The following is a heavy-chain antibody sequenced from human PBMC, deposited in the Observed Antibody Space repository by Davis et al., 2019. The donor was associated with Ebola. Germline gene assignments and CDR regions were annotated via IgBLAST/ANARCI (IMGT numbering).Heavy chain of an antibody. CDR3: ARAQFPTTSDH. Sequence: AASVKVSCKASGYTFTSYGLSWVRQAPGQGLEWMGWITAYNGNTNYAQKLQGRVTMTTDTSTSTAYMEVGILRSDDTAVYYCARAQFPTTSDHWGQGTLVTVSS. CDR2: ITAYNGNT. D-gene: IGHD1-1*01. J-gene: IGHJ4*02. CDR1: GYTFTSYG. V-gene: IGHV1-18*01.